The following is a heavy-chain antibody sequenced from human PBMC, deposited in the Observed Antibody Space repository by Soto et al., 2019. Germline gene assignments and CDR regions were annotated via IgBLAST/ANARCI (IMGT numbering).Heavy chain of an antibody. V-gene: IGHV4-4*02. CDR1: GASVNSGHW. J-gene: IGHJ4*02. D-gene: IGHD2-21*01. CDR2: IYHTGNT. Sequence: QVQLQESGPGLLEPSGTLSLTCDVSGASVNSGHWWTWVRQPPGKGLEWIGVIYHTGNTNYSPALRGLMTVSLDKSQNQFSRTFTSVAAADTAFYYGAGRRQCGSTIYWRQGTLVTVS. CDR3: AGRRQCGSTIY.